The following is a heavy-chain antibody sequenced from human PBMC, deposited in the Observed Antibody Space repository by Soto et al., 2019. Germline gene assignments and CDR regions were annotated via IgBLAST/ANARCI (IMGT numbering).Heavy chain of an antibody. Sequence: QVQLVQSGAEVKKPGSSVRVSCKASGGTFSSYAISWVRQAPGQGLEWMGGIIPIFDTADYAQKFEGRVTITADESTSTAYMELSSLRSEATAVYYCATPPMATITCYSGMDVWGQGTTVTVSS. V-gene: IGHV1-69*12. D-gene: IGHD5-12*01. CDR2: IIPIFDTA. J-gene: IGHJ6*02. CDR3: ATPPMATITCYSGMDV. CDR1: GGTFSSYA.